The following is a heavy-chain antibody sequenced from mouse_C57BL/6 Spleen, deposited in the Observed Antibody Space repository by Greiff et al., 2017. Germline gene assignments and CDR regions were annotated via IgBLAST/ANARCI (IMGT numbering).Heavy chain of an antibody. D-gene: IGHD4-1*01. CDR1: GYSITSGYY. CDR2: ISYDGSN. V-gene: IGHV3-6*01. J-gene: IGHJ3*01. CDR3: ARDRTGVFAY. Sequence: ESGPGLVKPSQSLSLTCSVTGYSITSGYYWNWIRQFPGNKLEWMGYISYDGSNNYNPSLKNRISITRDTSKNQFFLKLNSVTTEDTATYYCARDRTGVFAYWGQGTLVTVSA.